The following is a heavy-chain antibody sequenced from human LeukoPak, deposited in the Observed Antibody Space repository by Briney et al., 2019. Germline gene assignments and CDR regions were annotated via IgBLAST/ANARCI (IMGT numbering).Heavy chain of an antibody. CDR3: TRVGYIDEEIDY. V-gene: IGHV3-7*04. J-gene: IGHJ4*02. Sequence: GGSLRLSCVASGFPFSSYWMTWVRQAPGKGLEWVANIKQDGSKKSYVDSVKGRFTISRDNAKNSLYLQMNSLRAEDTAIYYCTRVGYIDEEIDYWGQGTLVTVSS. CDR2: IKQDGSKK. CDR1: GFPFSSYW. D-gene: IGHD5-24*01.